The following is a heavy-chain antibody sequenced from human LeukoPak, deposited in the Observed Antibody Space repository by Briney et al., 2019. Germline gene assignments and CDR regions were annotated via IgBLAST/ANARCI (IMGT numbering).Heavy chain of an antibody. Sequence: GASVKVSCKASVYTFTSYGISWVRQAPGQGLEWMGWISAYNGNTNYAQKLQGRVTMTTDTSTSTAYMELRSLRSDDTAVYYCARDRGQDFDWLLYRWGQGTLVTVSS. D-gene: IGHD3-9*01. CDR1: VYTFTSYG. CDR2: ISAYNGNT. V-gene: IGHV1-18*01. CDR3: ARDRGQDFDWLLYR. J-gene: IGHJ4*02.